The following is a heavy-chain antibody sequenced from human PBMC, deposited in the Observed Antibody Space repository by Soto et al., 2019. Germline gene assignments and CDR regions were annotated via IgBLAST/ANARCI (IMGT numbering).Heavy chain of an antibody. J-gene: IGHJ5*02. CDR3: ESHDPGARFDP. V-gene: IGHV1-2*02. CDR1: RYIFTAYF. Sequence: QVQLVPSGAEVKKPGASVKVSCKAPRYIFTAYFMHWVRQAPGQGLEWMGWINPNNGATHYGLSFQGRVAITRYKSISTAYMELSSLRSDDTAVYYCESHDPGARFDPWGQGTLVSVSS. CDR2: INPNNGAT. D-gene: IGHD1-1*01.